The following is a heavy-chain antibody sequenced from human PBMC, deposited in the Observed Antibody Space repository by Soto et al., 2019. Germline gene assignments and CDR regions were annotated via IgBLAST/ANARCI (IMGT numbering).Heavy chain of an antibody. J-gene: IGHJ6*02. CDR1: GYTFTRYG. CDR2: ISGYNGEK. V-gene: IGHV1-18*01. CDR3: AKNGQPPYYYYGMDV. D-gene: IGHD2-8*01. Sequence: QGQLVQSGGEVKKPGASVKVSCKASGYTFTRYGISWVRQAPGQGLEWMGGISGYNGEKKYAQKFQGRVTMTVDTTTTTAYMELRSLTSDDRAVYYCAKNGQPPYYYYGMDVCGQGTTVTVSS.